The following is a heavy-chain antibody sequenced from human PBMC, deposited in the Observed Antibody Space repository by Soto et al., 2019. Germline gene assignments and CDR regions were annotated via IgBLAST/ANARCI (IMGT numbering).Heavy chain of an antibody. CDR2: IYYSGST. Sequence: SETLSLTCTVSGGSISSYYWSWIRQPPGKGLEWIGYIYYSGSTNYNPSLKSRVTISVDTSKNQFSLKLSSVTAADTAVYYCARAFRPYCSSTSCYRIYYYMDVWGKGTMVTVSS. V-gene: IGHV4-59*01. D-gene: IGHD2-2*01. CDR1: GGSISSYY. J-gene: IGHJ6*03. CDR3: ARAFRPYCSSTSCYRIYYYMDV.